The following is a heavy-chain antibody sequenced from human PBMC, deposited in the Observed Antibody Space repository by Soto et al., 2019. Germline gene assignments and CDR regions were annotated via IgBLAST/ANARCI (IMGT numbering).Heavy chain of an antibody. V-gene: IGHV4-31*03. CDR3: ARDTSAYRVNYGGYHDAFDI. J-gene: IGHJ3*02. Sequence: SETLFLTCTFSCCSLSSGGYYWSWVRQHPRKGLEGIGYIYYSGSTYYNPSLKSRVTISVDTSKNQFSLKLSSVTAADTAVYYCARDTSAYRVNYGGYHDAFDIWGQGTMVTVSS. CDR1: CCSLSSGGYY. CDR2: IYYSGST. D-gene: IGHD4-17*01.